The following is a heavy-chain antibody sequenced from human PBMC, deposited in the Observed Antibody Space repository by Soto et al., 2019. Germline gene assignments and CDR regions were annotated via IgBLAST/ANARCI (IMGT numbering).Heavy chain of an antibody. D-gene: IGHD3-16*01. V-gene: IGHV4-31*03. CDR2: IYYSGNT. Sequence: QVQLQESGPGLVKPSQTPSLTCTVSGGSISSGAYYWSWIRQHPGKGLEWIGYIYYSGNTYYDPSLKSRVTISVDTSKNQFSLKLSSVTAADTAVYYCARVGLRLGDYFDYWGQGTLVSVSS. J-gene: IGHJ4*02. CDR1: GGSISSGAYY. CDR3: ARVGLRLGDYFDY.